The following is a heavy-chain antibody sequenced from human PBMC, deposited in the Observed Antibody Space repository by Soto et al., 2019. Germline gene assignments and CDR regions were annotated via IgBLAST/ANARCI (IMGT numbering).Heavy chain of an antibody. J-gene: IGHJ4*02. CDR1: GYTFTGYY. V-gene: IGHV1-2*02. D-gene: IGHD5-12*01. CDR3: ARDPMVATWRYYFDY. Sequence: QVQLVQSGAEVKKPGASVKVSCKASGYTFTGYYMHWVRQAPGQGLEWMGWINPNSGGTNYAQKFQGRVTMTRDTSISTAYMELSRLRSDDTAVYYCARDPMVATWRYYFDYWGQGTLVTVSS. CDR2: INPNSGGT.